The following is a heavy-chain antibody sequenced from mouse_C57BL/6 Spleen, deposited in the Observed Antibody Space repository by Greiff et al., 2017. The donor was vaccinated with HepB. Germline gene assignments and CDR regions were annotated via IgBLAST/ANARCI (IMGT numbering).Heavy chain of an antibody. CDR1: GYAFSSSW. Sequence: QVQLQQSGPELVKPGASVKISCKASGYAFSSSWMNWVKQRPGKGLEWIGRIYPGDGDTNYNGKFKGKATLTADKSSSTAYMQLSSLTSEDSAVYFCARWGLTGCFDYRGQGTTLTVSS. V-gene: IGHV1-82*01. J-gene: IGHJ2*01. CDR3: ARWGLTGCFDY. CDR2: IYPGDGDT. D-gene: IGHD4-1*01.